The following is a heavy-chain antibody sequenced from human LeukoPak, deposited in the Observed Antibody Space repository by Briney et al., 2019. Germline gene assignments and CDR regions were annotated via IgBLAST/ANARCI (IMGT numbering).Heavy chain of an antibody. CDR2: IPYDGSNK. CDR3: ARGGRPDY. V-gene: IGHV3-30-3*01. D-gene: IGHD3-10*01. J-gene: IGHJ4*02. CDR1: GFTFSSYA. Sequence: GGSLRLSCAASGFTFSSYAMHWVRQAPGKGLEWVAVIPYDGSNKYYADSVKGRFTISRDNSKNTLYLQMNSLRAEDTAVYYCARGGRPDYWGQGTLVTVSS.